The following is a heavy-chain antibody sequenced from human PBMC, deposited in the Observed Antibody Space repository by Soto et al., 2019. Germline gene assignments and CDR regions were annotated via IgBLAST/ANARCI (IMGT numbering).Heavy chain of an antibody. CDR1: GFTFSSYA. Sequence: EVQLLESGGGLVQPGGSLRLSCAASGFTFSSYAMSWVRQAPGKGLEWVSAISGSGGSTYYADSVKGRFTISRDNSKNTLYLQMNSLRAEDTAVYYCAKGPEPPRPNYYYMDVWGKGTTVTVSS. V-gene: IGHV3-23*01. CDR3: AKGPEPPRPNYYYMDV. CDR2: ISGSGGST. J-gene: IGHJ6*03.